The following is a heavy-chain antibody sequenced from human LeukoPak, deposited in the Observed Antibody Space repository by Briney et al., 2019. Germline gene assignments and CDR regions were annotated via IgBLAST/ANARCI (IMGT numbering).Heavy chain of an antibody. CDR2: IWYDGSNK. CDR3: AREACSSTSCYYYYMDV. V-gene: IGHV3-33*01. CDR1: GFTFSSYA. Sequence: GGSLRLSCAASGFTFSSYAMHWVRQAPGKGLEWVAVIWYDGSNKYYADSVKGRFTISRDNSKNALYLQMNSLRAGDTAVYYCAREACSSTSCYYYYMDVWGKGTTVTVSS. J-gene: IGHJ6*03. D-gene: IGHD2-2*01.